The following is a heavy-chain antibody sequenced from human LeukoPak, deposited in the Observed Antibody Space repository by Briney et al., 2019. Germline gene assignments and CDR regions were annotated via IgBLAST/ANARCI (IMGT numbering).Heavy chain of an antibody. D-gene: IGHD3-22*01. V-gene: IGHV3-30-3*01. J-gene: IGHJ4*02. Sequence: GGSLRPSCAASGFTFSSYAMHWVRQPPGKWLEWVAVISYDGSNKYYADSVKGRFTISRDNSKNTLYLQMNSLRAEDTAAYYCTRTVEYYYEGDYFDYWGQGTMVTVSS. CDR2: ISYDGSNK. CDR3: TRTVEYYYEGDYFDY. CDR1: GFTFSSYA.